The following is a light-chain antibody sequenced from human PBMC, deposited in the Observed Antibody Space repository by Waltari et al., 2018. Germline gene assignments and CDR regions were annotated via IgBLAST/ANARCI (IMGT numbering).Light chain of an antibody. CDR3: QHYFTTPLT. J-gene: IGKJ4*01. CDR2: GAS. Sequence: DIVMTQSPDSLAVSLGERATINCRSSQSVLYSSNHKNYLAWYQHGPGQPPKLLIYGASTRESGVPDRFSGSGSGTDFTLTISSLQAEDVAVYYCQHYFTTPLTFGGGTKVEIK. CDR1: QSVLYSSNHKNY. V-gene: IGKV4-1*01.